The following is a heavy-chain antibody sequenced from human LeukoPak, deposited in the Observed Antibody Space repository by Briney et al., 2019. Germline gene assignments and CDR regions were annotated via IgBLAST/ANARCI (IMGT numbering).Heavy chain of an antibody. V-gene: IGHV4-59*08. D-gene: IGHD1-1*01. CDR3: ARGSGEFYNWFDP. Sequence: SETLSLTCTVSGGSITSSFYWSWIRQSPGKGLEWIGYIYNSGGTKYNPSLKSRLTISVDTSKNQFSLKLSSVTAADTAVYYCARGSGEFYNWFDPWGQGTLVTVSS. J-gene: IGHJ5*02. CDR2: IYNSGGT. CDR1: GGSITSSFY.